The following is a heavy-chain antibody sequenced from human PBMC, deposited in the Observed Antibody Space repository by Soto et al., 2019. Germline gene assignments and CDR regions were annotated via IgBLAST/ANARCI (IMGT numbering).Heavy chain of an antibody. Sequence: QVQLQESGPGLVKPSQTLSLTCTVSGGSISSGGYYWSWIRQHPGKGLEWIGYIYYSGSTYYNTYSKSRVTISIDTSKNQFSLKLSSVTAADTGVYYCARVGVGSGYCFDYWGQGTLVTVSS. CDR2: IYYSGST. CDR3: ARVGVGSGYCFDY. J-gene: IGHJ4*02. D-gene: IGHD3-22*01. CDR1: GGSISSGGYY. V-gene: IGHV4-31*03.